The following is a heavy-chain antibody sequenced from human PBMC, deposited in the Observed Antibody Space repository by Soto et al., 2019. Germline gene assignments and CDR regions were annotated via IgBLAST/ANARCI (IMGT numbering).Heavy chain of an antibody. V-gene: IGHV3-15*07. J-gene: IGHJ6*02. CDR1: GFTFSNAW. Sequence: GGSLRLSCAASGFTFSNAWMNWVRQAPGKGLEWVGRIKTKSDGGTTNYAAPGKGRFTISRDDSKNTLYLQMNSLKTEDTAVYYCTLLGTGLSYYYYNLDVWGQGTTVTVSS. CDR3: TLLGTGLSYYYYNLDV. CDR2: IKTKSDGGTT. D-gene: IGHD6-13*01.